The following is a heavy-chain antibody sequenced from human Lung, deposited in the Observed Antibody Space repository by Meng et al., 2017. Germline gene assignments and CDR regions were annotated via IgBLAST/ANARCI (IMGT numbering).Heavy chain of an antibody. V-gene: IGHV4-34*01. CDR2: INHSGST. CDR1: GGSSSDYT. J-gene: IGHJ4*02. D-gene: IGHD4-11*01. CDR3: ARGPTTMAHDFDY. Sequence: QWQLQQWGAGLLMPPVTVSLTGVVSGGSSSDYTWSWIRQPPGKGPEWIGEINHSGSTNYNPSLESRATISVDTSQNNLSLKLSSVTAADSAVYYCARGPTTMAHDFDYWGQGTLVTVSS.